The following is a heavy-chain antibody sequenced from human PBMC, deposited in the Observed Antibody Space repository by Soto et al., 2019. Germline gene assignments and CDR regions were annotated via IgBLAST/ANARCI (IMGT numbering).Heavy chain of an antibody. CDR2: ISSSSSTI. Sequence: GGSMRHPSAVSGFTFSSYSMNWVRQAKGKGLEWVSYISSSSSTIYYADSVKGRFTISRDNAKNSLYLQMNSLRDEDTAVYYCARESRFLEWLSLNWFDPWGQGTLVTVSS. J-gene: IGHJ5*02. D-gene: IGHD3-3*01. CDR1: GFTFSSYS. CDR3: ARESRFLEWLSLNWFDP. V-gene: IGHV3-48*02.